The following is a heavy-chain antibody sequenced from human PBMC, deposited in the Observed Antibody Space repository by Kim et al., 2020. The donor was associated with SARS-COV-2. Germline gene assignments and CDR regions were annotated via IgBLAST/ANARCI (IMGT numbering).Heavy chain of an antibody. V-gene: IGHV3-21*01. CDR1: GFTFSSYS. D-gene: IGHD1-26*01. CDR2: ISSSSSYI. Sequence: GGSLRLSCAASGFTFSSYSMNWVRQAPGKGLEWVSSISSSSSYIYYADSVKGRFTISRDNAKNSLYLQMNSLRAEDTAVYYCAGDRWELDSGDYYYGMDVWGQGTTVTVSS. CDR3: AGDRWELDSGDYYYGMDV. J-gene: IGHJ6*02.